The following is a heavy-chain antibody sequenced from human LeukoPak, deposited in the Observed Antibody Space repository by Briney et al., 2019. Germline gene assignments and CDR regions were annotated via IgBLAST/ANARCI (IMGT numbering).Heavy chain of an antibody. CDR2: INPSGGST. J-gene: IGHJ3*02. V-gene: IGHV1-46*01. Sequence: GASVKVSCKASGYTFTGYYMHWVRQAPGQGLEWMGIINPSGGSTSYAQKFQGRVTMTRDTSTSTVYMELSSLRSEDTAVYYCARDVNPYDAFDIRGQGTMVTVSS. CDR3: ARDVNPYDAFDI. CDR1: GYTFTGYY.